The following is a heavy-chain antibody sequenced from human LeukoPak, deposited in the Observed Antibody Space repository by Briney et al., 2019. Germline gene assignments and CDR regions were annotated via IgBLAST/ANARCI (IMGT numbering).Heavy chain of an antibody. CDR2: IIPILGIA. D-gene: IGHD3-3*01. Sequence: ASVKVSCKASGGTFSSYTISWVRRAPGQGLEWMGRIIPILGIANYAQKFQGRVTITADKSTSTAYMELSSLRSEDTAVYYCARGTIFGSFYMDVWGKGTTVTVSS. CDR1: GGTFSSYT. J-gene: IGHJ6*03. V-gene: IGHV1-69*02. CDR3: ARGTIFGSFYMDV.